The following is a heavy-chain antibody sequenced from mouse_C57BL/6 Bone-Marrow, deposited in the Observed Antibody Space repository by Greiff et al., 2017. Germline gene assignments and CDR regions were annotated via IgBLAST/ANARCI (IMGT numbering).Heavy chain of an antibody. D-gene: IGHD3-2*02. V-gene: IGHV1-50*01. J-gene: IGHJ4*01. CDR3: ARQLRPYYYAMDY. CDR1: GYTFTSYW. Sequence: QVQLQQSGAELVKPGASVKLSCKASGYTFTSYWMQWVKQRPGQGLEWIGEIDPSDSYTNSNQKFKGKATLTVDTSSSTAYMQLSSLTSEDSAVYYCARQLRPYYYAMDYWGQGTSVTVSS. CDR2: IDPSDSYT.